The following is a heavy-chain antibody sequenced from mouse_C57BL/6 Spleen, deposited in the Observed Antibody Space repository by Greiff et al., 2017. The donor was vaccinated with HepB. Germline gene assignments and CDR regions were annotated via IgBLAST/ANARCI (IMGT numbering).Heavy chain of an antibody. CDR3: GRRGIYDGYLYYFDY. Sequence: EVQLLQSGPDLVKPGASVKLPCTASGFTFTDYNMYWVNQSPGKSLEWIGDINPNDGGTIYNQKLKGQVTLTVDKSSSTAYMELRSLTSEDTAVYYCGRRGIYDGYLYYFDYWGQGTTLTVSS. CDR2: INPNDGGT. CDR1: GFTFTDYN. J-gene: IGHJ2*01. D-gene: IGHD2-3*01. V-gene: IGHV1-18*01.